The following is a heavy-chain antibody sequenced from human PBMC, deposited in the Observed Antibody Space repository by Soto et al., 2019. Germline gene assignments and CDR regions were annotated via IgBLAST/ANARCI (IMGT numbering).Heavy chain of an antibody. CDR2: VYPGDHET. CDR3: ARSPRSSPYFDY. CDR1: GYTFSNFW. Sequence: GESLKISCQCSGYTFSNFWIGWVRQLPGKGLEWMGIVYPGDHETRYSPSFHGKVTISADKSINTAYLQWNSLEASDTAFYFCARSPRSSPYFDYWGQGALVTVSS. V-gene: IGHV5-51*01. J-gene: IGHJ4*02. D-gene: IGHD6-13*01.